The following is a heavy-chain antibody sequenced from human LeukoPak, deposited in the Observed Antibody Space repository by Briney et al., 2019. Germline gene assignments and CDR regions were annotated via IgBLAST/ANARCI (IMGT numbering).Heavy chain of an antibody. CDR2: ISYDGSNK. J-gene: IGHJ6*02. Sequence: PGGSLRLSCAASGFTFSSYGMHWVRQAPGKGLEWVAVISYDGSNKYYADSVKGRFTISRDNSKNTLYLQMNSLRAEDTAVYYCAKFLSSSGYYYYGMDVWGQGTTATVSS. CDR1: GFTFSSYG. CDR3: AKFLSSSGYYYYGMDV. V-gene: IGHV3-30*18. D-gene: IGHD6-6*01.